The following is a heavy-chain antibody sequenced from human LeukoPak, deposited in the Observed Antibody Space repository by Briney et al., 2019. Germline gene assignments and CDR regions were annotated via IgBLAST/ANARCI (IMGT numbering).Heavy chain of an antibody. J-gene: IGHJ3*02. D-gene: IGHD2-15*01. CDR2: INHSGNT. V-gene: IGHV4-34*01. Sequence: KPSETLSLTCAVYGGSFSGYYWSWIRQPPRKGLEWIGEINHSGNTNYNPSLKSRVTISVDTSKNQFSLKLSSVTAADTAVYYCARDCSGGSCLDAFDIWGQGTMVTVSS. CDR3: ARDCSGGSCLDAFDI. CDR1: GGSFSGYY.